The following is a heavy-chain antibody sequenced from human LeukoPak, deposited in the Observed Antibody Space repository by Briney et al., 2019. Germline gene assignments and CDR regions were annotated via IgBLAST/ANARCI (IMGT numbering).Heavy chain of an antibody. Sequence: GGSLRLSCAVSGFSLSRYAMSWVRQAPGKGLEWVSAISDSGGSTYYADSVKGRFTISRDNSRNTLYLQMNTLRAEDTAVYYCAKCRGSSWSDYFDYWGQGTLVTVSS. CDR3: AKCRGSSWSDYFDY. V-gene: IGHV3-23*01. J-gene: IGHJ4*02. CDR2: ISDSGGST. D-gene: IGHD6-13*01. CDR1: GFSLSRYA.